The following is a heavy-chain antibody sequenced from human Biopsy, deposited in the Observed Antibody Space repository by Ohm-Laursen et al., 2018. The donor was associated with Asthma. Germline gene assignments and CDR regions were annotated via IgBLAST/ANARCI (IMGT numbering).Heavy chain of an antibody. Sequence: PSVNVSCKASGDSFSNYAISWVRQAPGQGLEWMGGRIPVLGTPDHAQMIEGRVTITADESTSTAYMELSSLSSEDTAVYYCARGYSGSDRIVYYYSGLEVWGQGTTVTVSS. CDR3: ARGYSGSDRIVYYYSGLEV. CDR2: RIPVLGTP. CDR1: GDSFSNYA. V-gene: IGHV1-69*01. J-gene: IGHJ6*02. D-gene: IGHD5-12*01.